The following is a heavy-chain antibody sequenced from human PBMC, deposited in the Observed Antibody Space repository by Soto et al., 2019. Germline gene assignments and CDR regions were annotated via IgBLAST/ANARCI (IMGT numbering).Heavy chain of an antibody. CDR2: IYWDDDQ. CDR1: GFSLSGDGVG. Sequence: QITLKESGPTLVKPTQSLTLTCTVSGFSLSGDGVGVGWIRQPPGKALEWLALIYWDDDQRYRPSLKTRLTITKDTSKNQVVLTMTNVDPVDTATYYCAHAFGGTSWPNDAFDIWGQGTVVTVSS. D-gene: IGHD3-3*02. V-gene: IGHV2-5*02. J-gene: IGHJ3*02. CDR3: AHAFGGTSWPNDAFDI.